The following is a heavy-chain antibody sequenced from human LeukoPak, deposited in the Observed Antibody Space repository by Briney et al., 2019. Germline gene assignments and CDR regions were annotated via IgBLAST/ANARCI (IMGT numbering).Heavy chain of an antibody. Sequence: ASVKVSFKASGYTFTAYYMHWVRQAPGRGPEWMGWINPNSGGTDYAQKFQGRVTMTRDTSISTAYMELSSLTSDDTAVYYCARDGIYSRNFDAFDIWGQGTMVTVSS. J-gene: IGHJ3*02. D-gene: IGHD6-13*01. CDR3: ARDGIYSRNFDAFDI. CDR1: GYTFTAYY. V-gene: IGHV1-2*02. CDR2: INPNSGGT.